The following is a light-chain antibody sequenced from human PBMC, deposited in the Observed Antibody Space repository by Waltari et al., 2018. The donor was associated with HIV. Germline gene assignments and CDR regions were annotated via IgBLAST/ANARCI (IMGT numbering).Light chain of an antibody. CDR1: SSDVGTYNR. Sequence: QSALTQPPSVSGSPGQSVTISCTGTSSDVGTYNRVPWYQQPPGPAPKVVIYEVSNRPSGVPDRFSGSKSGNTASLTISGLQAENEADYYCSSFTTSSTLIFGGGTRLTVL. J-gene: IGLJ2*01. CDR3: SSFTTSSTLI. V-gene: IGLV2-18*02. CDR2: EVS.